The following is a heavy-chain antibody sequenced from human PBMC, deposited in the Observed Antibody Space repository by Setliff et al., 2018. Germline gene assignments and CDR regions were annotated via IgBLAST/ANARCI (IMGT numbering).Heavy chain of an antibody. CDR1: GYTFTSSG. D-gene: IGHD3-10*01. CDR3: ARSLGSGSYWNSRPFYSDY. Sequence: ASVKVSCKASGYTFTSSGISWVRQAPGQGLEWMGWISVYNGYIVYAQKLQGRVTMTTDTSTSTAYMELSSLRSEDTAVYYCARSLGSGSYWNSRPFYSDYWGQGTLVTVSS. CDR2: ISVYNGYI. J-gene: IGHJ4*02. V-gene: IGHV1-18*01.